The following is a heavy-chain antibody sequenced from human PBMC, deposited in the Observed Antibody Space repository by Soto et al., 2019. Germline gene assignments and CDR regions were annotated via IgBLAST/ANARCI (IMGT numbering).Heavy chain of an antibody. D-gene: IGHD3-22*01. CDR2: IRSKANSYAT. J-gene: IGHJ4*02. CDR3: TRPYYYDSSGYPN. CDR1: GFTFSGSA. Sequence: EVQLVESGGGLVQPGGSLKLSCAASGFTFSGSAMHWVRQASGKGLEWVGRIRSKANSYATAYAASVKGRFTISQDDSKTTEYLQKNSLKTEDTAVYYCTRPYYYDSSGYPNWGQGTMVTVSS. V-gene: IGHV3-73*02.